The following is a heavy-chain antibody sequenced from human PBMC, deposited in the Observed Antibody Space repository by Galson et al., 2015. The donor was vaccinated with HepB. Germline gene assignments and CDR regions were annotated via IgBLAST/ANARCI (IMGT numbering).Heavy chain of an antibody. CDR1: GFTFGDYA. CDR3: TRARLDFDYYYMDV. CDR2: IRSKAYGGTT. V-gene: IGHV3-49*03. Sequence: SLRLSCAASGFTFGDYAMSWFRQAPGKGLEWVGFIRSKAYGGTTEYAASVKGRFTISRDDSKSIAYLQMNSLKTEDTAVYYCTRARLDFDYYYMDVWGKGTTVTVSS. J-gene: IGHJ6*03. D-gene: IGHD2-2*03.